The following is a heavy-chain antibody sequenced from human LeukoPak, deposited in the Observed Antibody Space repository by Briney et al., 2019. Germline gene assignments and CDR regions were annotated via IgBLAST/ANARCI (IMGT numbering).Heavy chain of an antibody. V-gene: IGHV4-39*01. J-gene: IGHJ4*02. CDR2: IYYSGST. Sequence: PSETLSLTCTVSGGSISSSSYYWGWIRQPPGKGLEWIGSIYYSGSTYYNPSLKSRVTISVDTSKNQFSLKLSSVTAADTAVYYCARDGMILTAYYADYWGQGTLVTVSS. CDR3: ARDGMILTAYYADY. D-gene: IGHD3-9*01. CDR1: GGSISSSSYY.